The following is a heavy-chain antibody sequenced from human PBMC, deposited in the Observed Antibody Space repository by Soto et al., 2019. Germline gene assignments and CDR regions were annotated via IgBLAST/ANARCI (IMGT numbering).Heavy chain of an antibody. V-gene: IGHV3-33*01. Sequence: GGLLRLSCAAAAVTFTGFGMHWVRQAPGKGLEWVAVIRFDGSNTYYADSVKGRFTISRDNPKNMLYLQMNSLRAEDTAIYYCARDGVGTTTYFGYFDYWGRGTLVPVSP. J-gene: IGHJ4*02. CDR1: AVTFTGFG. D-gene: IGHD1-26*01. CDR3: ARDGVGTTTYFGYFDY. CDR2: IRFDGSNT.